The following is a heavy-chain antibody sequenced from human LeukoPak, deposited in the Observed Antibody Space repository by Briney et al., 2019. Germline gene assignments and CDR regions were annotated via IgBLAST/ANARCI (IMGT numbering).Heavy chain of an antibody. Sequence: SETLSLTCAVYGGSFSGYYWSWIRQPPGKGLEWIGEINHSGSTNYNPSLKSRVTISVDTSKNQFSLKLSSVTAADTAVYYCARGDSSGYYFPHFDYWDQGTLVTVSS. CDR2: INHSGST. CDR1: GGSFSGYY. J-gene: IGHJ4*02. D-gene: IGHD3-22*01. CDR3: ARGDSSGYYFPHFDY. V-gene: IGHV4-34*01.